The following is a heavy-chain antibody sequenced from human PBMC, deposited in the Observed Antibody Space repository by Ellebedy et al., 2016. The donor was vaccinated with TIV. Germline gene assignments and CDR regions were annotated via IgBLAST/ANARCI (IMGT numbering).Heavy chain of an antibody. J-gene: IGHJ3*02. CDR3: ASGAYDI. V-gene: IGHV3-48*04. CDR1: GFPFSNNS. CDR2: ISSTGTTI. Sequence: GESLKISCAASGFPFSNNSMNWVRQAPGKGLEWVSYISSTGTTIYYADSVKGRFTISRDNPKISLYLQMNSLTAEDTAVHYCASGAYDIWGQGTMVTVSS.